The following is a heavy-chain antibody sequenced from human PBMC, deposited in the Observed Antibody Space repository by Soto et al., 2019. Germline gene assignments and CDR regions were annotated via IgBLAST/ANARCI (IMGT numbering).Heavy chain of an antibody. CDR3: VRDGTKTLRDWFDP. CDR2: IYATGTT. CDR1: GASISGFY. V-gene: IGHV4-4*07. J-gene: IGHJ5*02. Sequence: SETLSLTCTVSGASISGFYWSWIRKSAEKGLEWIGRIYATGTTDYNPSLKSRVMMSVDTSKKQFSLKLRSVTAADTAVYYCVRDGTKTLRDWFDPWGQGISVTVSS. D-gene: IGHD1-1*01.